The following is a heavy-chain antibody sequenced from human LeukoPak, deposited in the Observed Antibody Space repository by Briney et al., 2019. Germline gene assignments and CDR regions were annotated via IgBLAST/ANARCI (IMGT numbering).Heavy chain of an antibody. V-gene: IGHV3-30*02. D-gene: IGHD4-17*01. CDR3: AKDLMTTVTTWGFDY. CDR1: GFTFSSYG. CDR2: IRYDGSNK. Sequence: RGSLRLSCAASGFTFSSYGMHWVRQAPGKGLEWVAFIRYDGSNKYYADSVKGRFTISRDNSKNTLYLQMNSLRAEDTAVYYCAKDLMTTVTTWGFDYWGQGTLVTVSS. J-gene: IGHJ4*02.